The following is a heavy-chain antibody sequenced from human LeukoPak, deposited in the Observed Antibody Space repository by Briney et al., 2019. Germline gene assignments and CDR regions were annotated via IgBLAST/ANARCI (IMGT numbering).Heavy chain of an antibody. D-gene: IGHD2-8*02. CDR2: ISGSGGST. CDR1: GFTFSSYA. CDR3: AKDPAGNYWNWFAP. Sequence: GGSLRLSRAASGFTFSSYAMSSVRQAPGKGLGWVSAISGSGGSTYYADFVKCRFTTPRDDSKNPLYLQMNSLRAEDTAVYYCAKDPAGNYWNWFAPCGQGCLVTASS. V-gene: IGHV3-23*01. J-gene: IGHJ5*02.